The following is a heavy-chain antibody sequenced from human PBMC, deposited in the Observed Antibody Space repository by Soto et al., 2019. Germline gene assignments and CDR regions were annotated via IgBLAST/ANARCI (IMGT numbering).Heavy chain of an antibody. CDR1: GFTFSSFG. CDR3: AKTSEFSELRFLEWLPEDYYYMDV. Sequence: GGSLRLSCAASGFTFSSFGMHWVRQAPGKGQEWVSSISSSSSYIYYADSVKGRFTISRDNSKNSLYLQMNCLRAEDTAVYYCAKTSEFSELRFLEWLPEDYYYMDVWGKGTTVTVSS. V-gene: IGHV3-21*04. D-gene: IGHD3-3*01. CDR2: ISSSSSYI. J-gene: IGHJ6*03.